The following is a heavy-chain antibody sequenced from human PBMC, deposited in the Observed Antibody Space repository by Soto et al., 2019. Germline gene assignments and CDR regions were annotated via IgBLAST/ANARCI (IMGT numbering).Heavy chain of an antibody. CDR3: ARDQRSGNSDGSQIDY. CDR2: ICNSGTTV. D-gene: IGHD1-26*01. J-gene: IGHJ4*02. CDR1: GFTFSGYY. Sequence: PGRSLRLSCAASGFTFSGYYMSWIRQAPGKGLEWVAHICNSGTTVYYADSVQGRFTISRDNAKNSLYLQMNSRRAEDTAVYYCARDQRSGNSDGSQIDYWGQGT. V-gene: IGHV3-11*04.